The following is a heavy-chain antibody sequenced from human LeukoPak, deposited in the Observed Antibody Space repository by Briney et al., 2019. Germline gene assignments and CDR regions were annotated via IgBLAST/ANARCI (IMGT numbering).Heavy chain of an antibody. Sequence: ASVKVSCKASGYTFTSYGISWVRQAPGQGLEWMGWISAYNGNTNYAQKLQGRVTMTTDTSTSTVYMELSSLRSEDTAVYYCARGDLTGYYLFDYWGQGTLVTVSS. CDR3: ARGDLTGYYLFDY. V-gene: IGHV1-18*01. D-gene: IGHD3-9*01. J-gene: IGHJ4*02. CDR2: ISAYNGNT. CDR1: GYTFTSYG.